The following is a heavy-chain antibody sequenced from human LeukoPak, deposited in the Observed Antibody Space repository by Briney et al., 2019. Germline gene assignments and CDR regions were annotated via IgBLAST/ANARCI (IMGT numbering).Heavy chain of an antibody. CDR1: GGSLISSTSYY. J-gene: IGHJ4*02. CDR2: IYHSGST. CDR3: ARAPSREAGTFDY. V-gene: IGHV4-39*07. Sequence: SETLSLTCTVSGGSLISSTSYYWGWIRQPPGKGLEWIGSIYHSGSTYYNPSLKSRVSISIDTSKNQFFLELTSVTAADTAVYYCARAPSREAGTFDYWGQGTLVTVSS. D-gene: IGHD6-25*01.